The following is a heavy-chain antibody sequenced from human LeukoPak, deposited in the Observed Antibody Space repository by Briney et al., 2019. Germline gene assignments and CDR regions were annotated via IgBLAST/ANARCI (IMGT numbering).Heavy chain of an antibody. CDR3: ARGGGIAAPG. Sequence: GGSLRLSCAASGFTFSSYAMHWVRQAPGKGLEYVSAISSNGGSTYYANSVKGRFTISRDNSKNTLYLQMGSLRAEDMAVYYCARGGGIAAPGWGQGTLVTVSP. CDR2: ISSNGGST. J-gene: IGHJ4*02. CDR1: GFTFSSYA. D-gene: IGHD6-13*01. V-gene: IGHV3-64*01.